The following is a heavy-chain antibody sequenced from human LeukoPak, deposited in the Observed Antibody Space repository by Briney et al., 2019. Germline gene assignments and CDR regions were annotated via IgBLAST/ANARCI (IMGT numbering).Heavy chain of an antibody. CDR3: ARVRIAAAGTSVGWFDP. V-gene: IGHV4-34*01. CDR1: GGSFSGYY. D-gene: IGHD6-13*01. CDR2: INHSGST. Sequence: SENLSLTCAVYGGSFSGYYWSRIRQPPGKGLEWIGEINHSGSTNYNPSLKSRVTISVDTSKNQFSLKLSSVTAADTAVYYCARVRIAAAGTSVGWFDPWGQGTLVTVSS. J-gene: IGHJ5*02.